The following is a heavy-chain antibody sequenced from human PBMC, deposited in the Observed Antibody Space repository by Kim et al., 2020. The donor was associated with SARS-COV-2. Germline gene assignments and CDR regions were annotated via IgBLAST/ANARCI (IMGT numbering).Heavy chain of an antibody. J-gene: IGHJ4*02. CDR2: IRSKDYGGTT. CDR1: GFTFGDYT. V-gene: IGHV3-49*04. Sequence: GGSLRLSCTASGFTFGDYTMSWVRQAPGKGLEWACFIRSKDYGGTTEYAASVKGRITISRDDTKSITYLQMKSLKTEDAAVYYCTRATAGSSIGVSDYWGQGTLVTVSS. CDR3: TRATAGSSIGVSDY. D-gene: IGHD6-19*01.